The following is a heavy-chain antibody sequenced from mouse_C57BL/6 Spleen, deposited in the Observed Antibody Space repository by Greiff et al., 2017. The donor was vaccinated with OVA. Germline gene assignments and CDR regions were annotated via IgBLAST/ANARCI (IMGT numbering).Heavy chain of an antibody. J-gene: IGHJ4*01. CDR1: GFTFSDYG. Sequence: EVQLVESGGGLVKPGGSLKLSCAASGFTFSDYGMHWVRQAPEKGLEWVAYISSGSSTIYYADTVKGRFTISRDNAKNTLFMQMTGLRAEDTARYYCARLLGGYYGMDYWGQGTSVTVSS. CDR2: ISSGSSTI. D-gene: IGHD1-1*02. CDR3: ARLLGGYYGMDY. V-gene: IGHV5-17*01.